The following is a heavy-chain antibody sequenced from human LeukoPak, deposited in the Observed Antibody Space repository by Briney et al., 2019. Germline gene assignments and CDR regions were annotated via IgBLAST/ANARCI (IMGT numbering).Heavy chain of an antibody. CDR2: FDPEDGET. D-gene: IGHD6-19*01. CDR1: GYTLTELS. CDR3: ATSAHSGWYAFDI. J-gene: IGHJ3*02. Sequence: ASVKVSCKVSGYTLTELSMHWVRQAPGKGLERMGGFDPEDGETIYAQKFQGRVTMTEDTSTDTAYMELSSLRSEDTAVYYCATSAHSGWYAFDIWGQGTMVTVSS. V-gene: IGHV1-24*01.